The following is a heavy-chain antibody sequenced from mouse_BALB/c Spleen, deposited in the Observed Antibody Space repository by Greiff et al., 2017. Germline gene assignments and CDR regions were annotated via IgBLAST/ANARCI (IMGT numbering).Heavy chain of an antibody. CDR1: GYSFTGYY. J-gene: IGHJ2*01. Sequence: VQLQQSGPELVKPGASVKISCKASGYSFTGYYMHWVKQSHVKSLEWIGRINPNNGGTSYNQKFKGKATLTVDKSSSTAYMELRSLTSEDSAVYYCARMGTYYYGLDYWGQGTTLTVSS. V-gene: IGHV1-22*01. CDR2: INPNNGGT. D-gene: IGHD1-1*02. CDR3: ARMGTYYYGLDY.